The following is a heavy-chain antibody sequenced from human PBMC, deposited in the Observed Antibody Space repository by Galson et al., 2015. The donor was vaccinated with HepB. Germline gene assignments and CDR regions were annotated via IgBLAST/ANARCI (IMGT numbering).Heavy chain of an antibody. J-gene: IGHJ4*02. Sequence: ETLSLTCAVYGGSFSGYYWSWIRQPPGKGLEWIGEINHSGSTNYNPSLKSRVTISVDTSKNQFSLKLSSVTAADTAVYYCARGRFRYGGYSDYWGQGTLVTVSS. CDR1: GGSFSGYY. CDR2: INHSGST. CDR3: ARGRFRYGGYSDY. V-gene: IGHV4-34*01. D-gene: IGHD4-23*01.